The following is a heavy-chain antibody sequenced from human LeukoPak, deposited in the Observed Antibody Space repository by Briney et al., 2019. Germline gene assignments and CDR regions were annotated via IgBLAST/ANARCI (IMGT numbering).Heavy chain of an antibody. Sequence: GGSLRLSCAASGFTFSDYWMSWVRQAPGKGLEWVANIKQDGSEKYYVDSVKGRFTISGDNAKNSLYLQINSLRAEDTAVYYCARDGRLTPFEYWGQGTLVTVSS. CDR2: IKQDGSEK. D-gene: IGHD2-15*01. V-gene: IGHV3-7*05. CDR3: ARDGRLTPFEY. CDR1: GFTFSDYW. J-gene: IGHJ4*02.